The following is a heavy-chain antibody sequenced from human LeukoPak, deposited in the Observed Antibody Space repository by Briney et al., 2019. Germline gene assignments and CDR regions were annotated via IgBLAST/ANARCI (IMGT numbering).Heavy chain of an antibody. Sequence: GSVKVSCMASGYTYTSYGISWVRQAPGQGLEWMGWISAYNGDTHYAQKFQGRVTMTTETSTSTAYMELRSLRSDDTAVYYCARRGGKNYGDYVVYDKYMDVWGTGTTVTVSS. CDR1: GYTYTSYG. CDR3: ARRGGKNYGDYVVYDKYMDV. V-gene: IGHV1-18*01. CDR2: ISAYNGDT. J-gene: IGHJ6*03. D-gene: IGHD4-17*01.